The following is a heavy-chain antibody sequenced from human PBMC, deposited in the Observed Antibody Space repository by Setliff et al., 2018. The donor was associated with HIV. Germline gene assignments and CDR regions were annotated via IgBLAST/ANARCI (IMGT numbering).Heavy chain of an antibody. Sequence: PGGSLRLSCAVSGFTFSSYEINWVRQAPGKGLEWVSYISSSGSTIYYADSVKGRFTISRDNAKNSLYLQMNSLRAEDTAVYYCARGLGARDAFDIWGQGTMVTVSS. CDR3: ARGLGARDAFDI. D-gene: IGHD1-26*01. CDR2: ISSSGSTI. J-gene: IGHJ3*02. V-gene: IGHV3-48*03. CDR1: GFTFSSYE.